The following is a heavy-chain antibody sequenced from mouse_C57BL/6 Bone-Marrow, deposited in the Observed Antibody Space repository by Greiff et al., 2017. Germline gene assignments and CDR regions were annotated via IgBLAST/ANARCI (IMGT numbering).Heavy chain of an antibody. V-gene: IGHV1-54*01. CDR2: INPGSGGT. CDR3: AREDDGYYWFAY. J-gene: IGHJ3*01. Sequence: VKLQESGAELVRPGTSVKVSCKASGYAFTNYLLEWVKQRPGQGLEWIGVINPGSGGTNYNEKFKGKATLTADKSSSTAYMQFSSLTSEDSAVYFCAREDDGYYWFAYWGQGTLVTVSA. CDR1: GYAFTNYL. D-gene: IGHD2-3*01.